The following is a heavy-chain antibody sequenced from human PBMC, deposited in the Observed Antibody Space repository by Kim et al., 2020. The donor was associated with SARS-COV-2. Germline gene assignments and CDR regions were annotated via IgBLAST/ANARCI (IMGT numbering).Heavy chain of an antibody. CDR2: ISTGSHYI. CDR1: GFTFSTYD. V-gene: IGHV3-21*01. Sequence: GGSLRLSCAASGFTFSTYDMTWVRQAPGKGLEWVSSISTGSHYIYYAGSVKGRFTISRDNAKNSMYLQMNSLRAEDTAVYYCARAGDNSGPLRSNWIDPWGQGTLVTVSS. D-gene: IGHD3-22*01. CDR3: ARAGDNSGPLRSNWIDP. J-gene: IGHJ5*02.